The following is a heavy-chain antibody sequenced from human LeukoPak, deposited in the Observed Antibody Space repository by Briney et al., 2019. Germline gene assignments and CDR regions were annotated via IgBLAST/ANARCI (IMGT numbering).Heavy chain of an antibody. J-gene: IGHJ6*03. CDR2: LIPIFGTA. CDR1: LGTFSSYA. Sequence: PVRASCKASLGTFSSYAISCGRQAPGQLLEWMGALIPIFGTANYAQKFQGRVTITADESTSTAYMELSSLRSEDTGVYYCARVKRRWLGDYYYYYMDVWGKGTTVTVSS. V-gene: IGHV1-69*13. D-gene: IGHD6-19*01. CDR3: ARVKRRWLGDYYYYYMDV.